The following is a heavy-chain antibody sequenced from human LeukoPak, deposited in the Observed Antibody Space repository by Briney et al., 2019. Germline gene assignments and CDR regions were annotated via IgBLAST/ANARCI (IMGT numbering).Heavy chain of an antibody. CDR2: IYYSGSA. CDR1: GASISSTNYY. V-gene: IGHV4-39*07. J-gene: IGHJ4*02. Sequence: SETLSLTCTVSGASISSTNYYWGWIRQPPGKGLEWIGSIYYSGSAYYNPSLKSRVTISVDTSKNQFSLKLSSVTAADTAVYYCARGYYYGSGSHTVYIDYWGQGTLVTVSS. D-gene: IGHD3-10*01. CDR3: ARGYYYGSGSHTVYIDY.